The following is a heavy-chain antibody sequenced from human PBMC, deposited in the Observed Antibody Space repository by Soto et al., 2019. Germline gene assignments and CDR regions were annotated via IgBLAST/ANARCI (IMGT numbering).Heavy chain of an antibody. Sequence: ASVKVSCKTSGYTFAAYYIHWVRQAPGQGLEWMGFIFPNSGGSTTSAQQFEGRVTMTRDSSISTAYLELSGLKPDDAAVYYCAKDEGGIFDSWGQGTLVTVSS. CDR3: AKDEGGIFDS. D-gene: IGHD3-16*01. CDR1: GYTFAAYY. CDR2: IFPNSGGST. V-gene: IGHV1-2*02. J-gene: IGHJ4*01.